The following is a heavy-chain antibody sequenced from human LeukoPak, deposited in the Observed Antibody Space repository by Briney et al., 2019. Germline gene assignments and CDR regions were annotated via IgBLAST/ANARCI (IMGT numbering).Heavy chain of an antibody. CDR2: ISCNSYI. CDR1: GFTFSSYN. V-gene: IGHV3-21*01. Sequence: GGSLRLSCAASGFTFSSYNMNWVRQAPGKGLEWVSSISCNSYIYYADSVKGRFTISRDNAKNSLYLQMNSLRAEDTAVYYCARGSPYYYDSSGYYQAYDYWGQGTLVTVSS. CDR3: ARGSPYYYDSSGYYQAYDY. J-gene: IGHJ4*02. D-gene: IGHD3-22*01.